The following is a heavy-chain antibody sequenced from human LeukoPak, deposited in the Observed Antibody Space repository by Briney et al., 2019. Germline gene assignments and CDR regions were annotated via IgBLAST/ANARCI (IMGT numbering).Heavy chain of an antibody. Sequence: ASVKVSCKASGGTFSSYAISWVRQAPGQGLEWMGWISAYNGNTNYAQKLQGRVTMTTDTSTSTAYMELRSLRSDDTAVYYCARNDYGDLPDYWGQGTLVTVSS. CDR2: ISAYNGNT. V-gene: IGHV1-18*01. D-gene: IGHD4-17*01. CDR3: ARNDYGDLPDY. J-gene: IGHJ4*02. CDR1: GGTFSSYA.